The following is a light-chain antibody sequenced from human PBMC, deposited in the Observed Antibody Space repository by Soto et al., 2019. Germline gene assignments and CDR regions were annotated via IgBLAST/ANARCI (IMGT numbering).Light chain of an antibody. Sequence: DIQMTQSPSSLSASVGDRVTITCRASQSITNYLNWYQQKPGKATKLLICAPSSLQSGVPSRFSGGGTGTDFTPSNSSLQPEDFATYFCQQSYSAPYTFGQGNKLEVK. CDR1: QSITNY. V-gene: IGKV1-39*01. CDR3: QQSYSAPYT. CDR2: APS. J-gene: IGKJ2*01.